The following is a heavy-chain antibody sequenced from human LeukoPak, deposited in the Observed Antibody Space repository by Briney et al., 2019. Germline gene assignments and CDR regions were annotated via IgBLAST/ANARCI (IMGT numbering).Heavy chain of an antibody. CDR1: GYTFTGYY. J-gene: IGHJ3*02. CDR3: ATGRGARADGVSAFDI. D-gene: IGHD3-10*01. V-gene: IGHV1-2*02. CDR2: INPNSGDT. Sequence: ASVKVSCKASGYTFTGYYMHWVRQAPGQGLEWMGWINPNSGDTNYAQKFQGRVTMTRDTSIRTAYMELSRLRSEDTAVYYCATGRGARADGVSAFDIWGQGTMVTVSS.